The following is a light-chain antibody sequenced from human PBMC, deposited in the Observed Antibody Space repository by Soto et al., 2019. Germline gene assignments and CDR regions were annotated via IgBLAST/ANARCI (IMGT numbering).Light chain of an antibody. V-gene: IGKV3-20*01. CDR3: QQYATSPTT. J-gene: IGKJ5*01. CDR2: GTS. CDR1: QSVDSY. Sequence: EIVLTQSPGTLSLSPGERATVSCRASQSVDSYLAWYQQKPGQAPRLLSYGTSSRATGIPARFSGSGSGTDFTLTISRVEPEDFVVYYCQQYATSPTTFGQGARLDNK.